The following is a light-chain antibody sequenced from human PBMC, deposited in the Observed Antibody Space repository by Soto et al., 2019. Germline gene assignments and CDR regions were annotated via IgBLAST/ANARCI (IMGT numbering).Light chain of an antibody. Sequence: IVLTQSPGTLSLSPGERATLSCRASQSVSSSYLAWYQQKPGQAPRLLIYGASSRATGIPDRFSGSGSGTDFTLTISSLQSEDFAVYYCQQYNNWPLTFGGGTKV. CDR2: GAS. CDR1: QSVSSSY. CDR3: QQYNNWPLT. J-gene: IGKJ4*01. V-gene: IGKV3-20*01.